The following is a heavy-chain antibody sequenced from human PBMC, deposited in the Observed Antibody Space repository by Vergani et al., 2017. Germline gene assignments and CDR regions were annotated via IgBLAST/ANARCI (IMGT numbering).Heavy chain of an antibody. J-gene: IGHJ4*02. CDR2: VSGSGGST. D-gene: IGHD1-26*01. V-gene: IGHV3-23*01. Sequence: EVQLLESGGGLVQPGGSLRLSCAASGFTFSTYAMSWVRQAPGKGLEWVSAVSGSGGSTYYADSVKGRFTISRDNSKNTLYRQMNSLRAEDTAVYYCAKGRASGSYYFDYWGQGTLVTVSS. CDR3: AKGRASGSYYFDY. CDR1: GFTFSTYA.